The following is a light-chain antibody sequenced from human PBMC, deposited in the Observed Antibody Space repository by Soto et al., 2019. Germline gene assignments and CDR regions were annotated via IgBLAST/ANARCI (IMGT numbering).Light chain of an antibody. V-gene: IGLV2-14*03. Sequence: QSALTQPASLSGSPGQSITISCTGTSSDIGSYNYVSWYQQHPGKAPKLMIFDVSYRPSGISDRFSGSKSGNTASLTISGLRPEDEADYYCCSYGASSTLFGRGTKLTVL. J-gene: IGLJ2*01. CDR3: CSYGASSTL. CDR2: DVS. CDR1: SSDIGSYNY.